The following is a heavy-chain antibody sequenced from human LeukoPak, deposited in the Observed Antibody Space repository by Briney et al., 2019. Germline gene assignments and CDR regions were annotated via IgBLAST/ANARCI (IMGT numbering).Heavy chain of an antibody. CDR2: INSVGATI. V-gene: IGHV3-48*03. CDR3: ARYSNYYNWFDP. J-gene: IGHJ5*02. Sequence: GGSLRLSCAASGFIFSNYEMNWVRQAPGKGLEWVSYINSVGATIYYADSVKGRFTISRDNAKSSLYLQMSSLRAEDTAVYYCARYSNYYNWFDPWGQGTLVTVSS. D-gene: IGHD4-11*01. CDR1: GFIFSNYE.